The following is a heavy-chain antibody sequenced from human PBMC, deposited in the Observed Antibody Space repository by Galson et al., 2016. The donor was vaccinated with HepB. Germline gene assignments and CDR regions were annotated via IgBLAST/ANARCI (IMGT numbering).Heavy chain of an antibody. D-gene: IGHD2-2*01. Sequence: SLRLSCAASGFTFSSYAMNWVRQAPGKGLEWVAVVSRDATTTYYAHSMKGRFTISRDNSRNTVYLQMNNPRDDDKGVYYCAREVTSHFELYYWGQGALVTVSS. CDR2: VSRDATTT. V-gene: IGHV3-30-3*01. CDR3: AREVTSHFELYY. CDR1: GFTFSSYA. J-gene: IGHJ4*02.